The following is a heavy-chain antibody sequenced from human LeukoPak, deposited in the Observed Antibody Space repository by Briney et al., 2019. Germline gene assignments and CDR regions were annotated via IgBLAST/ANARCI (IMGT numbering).Heavy chain of an antibody. D-gene: IGHD3-10*01. CDR2: VKSKADDGTT. V-gene: IGHV3-15*01. Sequence: GGSLRLSCEASGFSFTNTWMSWVRQAPGKGLEWVGRVKSKADDGTTDYAAPVQGRFTISRDDSKNTLSLQMNSQKTEDTAVYYCATEGGSGSYYGDDAFDMWGQGTMVTVSS. CDR3: ATEGGSGSYYGDDAFDM. CDR1: GFSFTNTW. J-gene: IGHJ3*02.